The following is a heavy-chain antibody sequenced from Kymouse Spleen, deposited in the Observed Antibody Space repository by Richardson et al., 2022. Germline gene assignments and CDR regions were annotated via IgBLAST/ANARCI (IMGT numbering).Heavy chain of an antibody. CDR2: IYYSGST. D-gene: IGHD1-7*01. Sequence: QVQLQESGPGLVKPSQTLSLTCTVSGGSISSGGYYWSWIRQHPGKGLEWIGYIYYSGSTYYNPSLKSRVTISVDTSKNQFSLKLSSVTAADTAVYYCARGITGTSYYYYGMDVWGQGTTVTVSS. CDR3: ARGITGTSYYYYGMDV. CDR1: GGSISSGGYY. V-gene: IGHV4-31*03. J-gene: IGHJ6*02.